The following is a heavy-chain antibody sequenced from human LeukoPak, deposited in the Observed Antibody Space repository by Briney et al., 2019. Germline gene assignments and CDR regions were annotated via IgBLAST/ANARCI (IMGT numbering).Heavy chain of an antibody. J-gene: IGHJ4*02. CDR2: ISSSGST. D-gene: IGHD1-14*01. Sequence: SETLSLTCTVSGDSISSRPYDWGWIRQPPGKGLEYIGSISSSGSTYYNPSLQSRVTISVDASKNQFSLKLGSVTAADTAVYYCARHLSQRVGNKPGFDYWGQGTLVTVSS. CDR1: GDSISSRPYD. V-gene: IGHV4-39*01. CDR3: ARHLSQRVGNKPGFDY.